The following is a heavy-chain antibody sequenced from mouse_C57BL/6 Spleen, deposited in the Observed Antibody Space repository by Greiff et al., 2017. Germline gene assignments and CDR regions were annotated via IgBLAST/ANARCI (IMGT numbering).Heavy chain of an antibody. Sequence: QVQLQQSGPELVKPGASVKISCKASGYSFTSYYIPWVKQRPGQGLAWIGWIYPGSGNTKYNEKFKGKDTLTADTSSSTAYMQRSSLTSEDSAVYYCARDWEGAWFAYWGQGTLVTVSA. V-gene: IGHV1-66*01. J-gene: IGHJ3*01. CDR1: GYSFTSYY. D-gene: IGHD4-1*01. CDR3: ARDWEGAWFAY. CDR2: IYPGSGNT.